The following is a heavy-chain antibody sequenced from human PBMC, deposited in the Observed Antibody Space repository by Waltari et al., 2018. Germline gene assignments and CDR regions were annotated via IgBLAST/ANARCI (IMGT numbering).Heavy chain of an antibody. D-gene: IGHD3-3*01. J-gene: IGHJ4*02. CDR3: ARGIHNRQRITIFGVVTTSYYFDY. CDR1: GGSFSGYD. V-gene: IGHV4-34*01. CDR2: INHRGST. Sequence: QVQLQQWGAGLLKPSETLSLTCAVYGGSFSGYDWSWIRQPPGQGLEWTGEINHRGSTNYNPSLKSRVTISVDTSKNQFSLKLSSVTAADTAVYYCARGIHNRQRITIFGVVTTSYYFDYWGQGTLVTVSS.